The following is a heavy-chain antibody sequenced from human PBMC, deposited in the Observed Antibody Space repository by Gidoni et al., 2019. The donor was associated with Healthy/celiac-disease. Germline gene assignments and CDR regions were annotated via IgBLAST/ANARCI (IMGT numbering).Heavy chain of an antibody. CDR2: IYTSGST. Sequence: QVQLQESGPGLVKPSQTLSLTCTVSGGSIRSGSYYWSWIRQPAGKGLEWIGRIYTSGSTNYNPSLKSRVTISVDTSKNQVSMKVSSVTAADTAVYYCARSAMVGATTQGFDYWGQGTLVTVSS. J-gene: IGHJ4*02. D-gene: IGHD1-26*01. CDR1: GGSIRSGSYY. CDR3: ARSAMVGATTQGFDY. V-gene: IGHV4-61*02.